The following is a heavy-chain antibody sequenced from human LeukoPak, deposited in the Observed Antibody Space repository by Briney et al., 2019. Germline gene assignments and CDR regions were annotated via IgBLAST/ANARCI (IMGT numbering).Heavy chain of an antibody. J-gene: IGHJ4*02. CDR1: GFTFNSYA. Sequence: PGGSLRLSCAASGFTFNSYAMSWVRHAPGKGLGWVSAISGSGGSTYYADSVKGRFTISRDNSKNTLYLQMNSLRAEDTAVYYCAKTNKGSLMGSFDYWGQGTLVTVSS. CDR3: AKTNKGSLMGSFDY. D-gene: IGHD1-26*01. V-gene: IGHV3-23*01. CDR2: ISGSGGST.